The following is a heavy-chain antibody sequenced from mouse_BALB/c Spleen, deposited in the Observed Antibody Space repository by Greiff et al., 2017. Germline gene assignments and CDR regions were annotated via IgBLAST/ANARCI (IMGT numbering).Heavy chain of an antibody. Sequence: VQLKQSGAELVKPGASVKLSCTASGFNINDTYMHWVKQRPEQGLEWIGRIDPANGNTKYDPKFQGKATISADTSSNTAYLQLSSLTAEDSAVYYCARGSITTDSLDYWGQGTTLTVSS. CDR1: GFNINDTY. J-gene: IGHJ2*01. V-gene: IGHV14-3*02. CDR2: IDPANGNT. D-gene: IGHD1-1*01. CDR3: ARGSITTDSLDY.